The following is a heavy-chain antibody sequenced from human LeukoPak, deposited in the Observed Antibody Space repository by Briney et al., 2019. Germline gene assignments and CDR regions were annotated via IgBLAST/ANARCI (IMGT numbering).Heavy chain of an antibody. V-gene: IGHV1-2*02. CDR3: ARANFLYCSSTTCLFDY. CDR1: GYTFTDYY. J-gene: IGHJ4*02. D-gene: IGHD2-2*01. Sequence: ASVKVSCKASGYTFTDYYLHWMRQAPGQGFEWMGWINPNSGDTNYAQKFQGRVTMTRDTSISTAHMEMSRLRSDDTAVYYCARANFLYCSSTTCLFDYWGQGTLVTVSS. CDR2: INPNSGDT.